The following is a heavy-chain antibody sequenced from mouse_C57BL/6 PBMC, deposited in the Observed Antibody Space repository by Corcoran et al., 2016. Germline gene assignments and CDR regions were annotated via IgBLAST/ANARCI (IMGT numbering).Heavy chain of an antibody. CDR2: ISYDGSN. J-gene: IGHJ2*01. D-gene: IGHD2-3*01. CDR1: GYSITSGYY. Sequence: DVQLQESGPGLVKPSQSLSLTCSVTGYSITSGYYWNWIRQFPGNKLEWMGYISYDGSNNYNPSLKNRISITRDTSKNQFFLKLNSVTTEDTATYYCASSHSDGYSPFDYWGQGTTLTVSS. V-gene: IGHV3-6*01. CDR3: ASSHSDGYSPFDY.